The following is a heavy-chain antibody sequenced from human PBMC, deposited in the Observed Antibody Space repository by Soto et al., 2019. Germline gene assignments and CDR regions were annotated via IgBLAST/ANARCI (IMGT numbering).Heavy chain of an antibody. J-gene: IGHJ3*02. D-gene: IGHD6-6*01. CDR3: ARRGIAAHDAFDI. Sequence: GESLKISCKGSGYSFTSYWIGWVRQMPGKGLEWMGIIYPGDSDTRYSPPFQGQVTISADKSISTAYLQWSSLKASDTAMYYCARRGIAAHDAFDIWGQGTMVTVSS. CDR2: IYPGDSDT. CDR1: GYSFTSYW. V-gene: IGHV5-51*01.